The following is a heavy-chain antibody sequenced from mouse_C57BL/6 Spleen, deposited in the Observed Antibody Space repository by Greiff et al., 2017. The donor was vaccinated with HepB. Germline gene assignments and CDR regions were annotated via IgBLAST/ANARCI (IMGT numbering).Heavy chain of an antibody. Sequence: EVKLMESGGDLVKPGGSLKLSCAASGFTFSSYGMSWVRQTPDKRLEWVATISSGGSYTYYPASVKGRFTISRDNAKNTLYLQMSSLKSEDTAMYYCARGTTRNYAMDYWGQGTSVTVSS. D-gene: IGHD3-3*01. CDR1: GFTFSSYG. CDR2: ISSGGSYT. CDR3: ARGTTRNYAMDY. V-gene: IGHV5-6*01. J-gene: IGHJ4*01.